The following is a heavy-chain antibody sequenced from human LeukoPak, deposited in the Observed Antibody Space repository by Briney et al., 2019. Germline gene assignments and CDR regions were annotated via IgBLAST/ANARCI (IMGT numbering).Heavy chain of an antibody. CDR3: ASLLLGLGYCSGGSCYSVDY. CDR2: IYYSGST. D-gene: IGHD2-15*01. CDR1: GGSISSGGYY. Sequence: SETLSLTCTVSGGSISSGGYYWSWIRQHPGKGLEWIGYIYYSGSTYYNPSLKSRVTISVDTSKNQFSLKLSSVTAADTAVYYCASLLLGLGYCSGGSCYSVDYWGQGTLVTVSS. V-gene: IGHV4-31*03. J-gene: IGHJ4*02.